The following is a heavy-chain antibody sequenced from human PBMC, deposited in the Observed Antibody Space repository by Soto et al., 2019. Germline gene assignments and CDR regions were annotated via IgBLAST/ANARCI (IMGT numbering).Heavy chain of an antibody. J-gene: IGHJ6*02. Sequence: PSETLSLTCSVSGGSISSGYYYWSWIRQPPGKGLEWIGNIYYSGNTYYNPSLKSRLIISIDTSKNQFSLKVGSVTAADAAVYYCTRIKEWLIRRRFRYYGMDVWGQGTTVTVSS. CDR3: TRIKEWLIRRRFRYYGMDV. V-gene: IGHV4-30-4*01. CDR2: IYYSGNT. CDR1: GGSISSGYYY. D-gene: IGHD6-19*01.